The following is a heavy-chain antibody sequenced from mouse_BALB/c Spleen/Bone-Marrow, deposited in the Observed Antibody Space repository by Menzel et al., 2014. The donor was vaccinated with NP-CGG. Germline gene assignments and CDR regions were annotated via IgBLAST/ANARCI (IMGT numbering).Heavy chain of an antibody. CDR1: GFDFSRYW. D-gene: IGHD2-3*01. CDR2: INPESNTI. J-gene: IGHJ3*01. V-gene: IGHV4-1*02. Sequence: EVQLQESGGGLVQPGGSLKLSCAASGFDFSRYWMSSVRQAPGKGLQWIGEINPESNTINYSPSLKDKFIISRDNAKNTLYLQMSKVKSEDAALYCCARLGYYGWFAYWGQGTLVTVSA. CDR3: ARLGYYGWFAY.